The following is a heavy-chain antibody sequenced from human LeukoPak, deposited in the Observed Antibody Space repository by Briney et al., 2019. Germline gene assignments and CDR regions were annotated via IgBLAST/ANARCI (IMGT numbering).Heavy chain of an antibody. J-gene: IGHJ4*02. CDR2: ITTSSTYI. V-gene: IGHV3-21*01. D-gene: IGHD6-19*01. Sequence: GGSLRLSCAASGFTFSRYTINWVRQAPGKGLEWVSSITTSSTYISYADSVKGRFTISRDNAKNSLYLQMNSLRAEDTALYYCARGKYSSGWFDYWGQGTLVTVSS. CDR3: ARGKYSSGWFDY. CDR1: GFTFSRYT.